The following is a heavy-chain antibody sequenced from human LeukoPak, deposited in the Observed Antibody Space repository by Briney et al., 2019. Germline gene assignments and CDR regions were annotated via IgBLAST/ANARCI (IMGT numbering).Heavy chain of an antibody. V-gene: IGHV3-30*18. CDR2: ISFDASLE. Sequence: GRSLSLSCAASGFTFSVYGMHWVRQAPGKGLEWVAVISFDASLEYYADSVKGRFTISRDNSKNTLYLQMHSLKPGDTAVHYCAKQEIGTPSSVGYWGQATLVTVSS. D-gene: IGHD6-6*01. CDR1: GFTFSVYG. CDR3: AKQEIGTPSSVGY. J-gene: IGHJ4*02.